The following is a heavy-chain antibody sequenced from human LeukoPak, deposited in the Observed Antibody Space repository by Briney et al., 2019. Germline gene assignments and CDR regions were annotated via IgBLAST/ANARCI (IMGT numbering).Heavy chain of an antibody. CDR2: IFYSGST. D-gene: IGHD6-19*01. CDR1: GDSISSYY. J-gene: IGHJ4*02. CDR3: ARYNSGWSYFDY. V-gene: IGHV4-59*01. Sequence: SETLSLTCTVSGDSISSYYWSWIRQPPGKGLDWIGYIFYSGSTNYNPSLKSRVTISVDTSKSQFSLKLSSVIAADTAIYYCARYNSGWSYFDYWGQGALVTVSS.